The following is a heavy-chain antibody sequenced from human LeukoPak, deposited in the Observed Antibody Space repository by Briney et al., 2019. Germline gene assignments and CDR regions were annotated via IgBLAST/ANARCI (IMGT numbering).Heavy chain of an antibody. CDR3: ARRRSSSGWLDAFDI. CDR1: GYTFTSYD. CDR2: MNPNSGNT. Sequence: ASVKVSCKASGYTFTSYDINWVRQATGQGLEWMGWMNPNSGNTGYAQKFQGRATITRNTSISTAYMELSSLRSEDTAVYYCARRRSSSGWLDAFDIWGQGTMVTVSS. D-gene: IGHD6-19*01. J-gene: IGHJ3*02. V-gene: IGHV1-8*03.